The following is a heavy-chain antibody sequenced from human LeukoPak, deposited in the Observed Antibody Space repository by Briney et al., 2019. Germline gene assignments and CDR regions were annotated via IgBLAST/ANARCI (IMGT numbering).Heavy chain of an antibody. CDR1: GFTFSSYA. J-gene: IGHJ4*02. D-gene: IGHD2-15*01. CDR3: AKDQDGYCSGGSCYSHY. Sequence: PGGSLRLSCAASGFTFSSYAMNWVRQAPGKGLEWVSALSGSGASTYYADSVKGRFTISRDNSKSTLYLQMSSLRAEDTAVYYCAKDQDGYCSGGSCYSHYWGQGTLVTVSS. CDR2: LSGSGAST. V-gene: IGHV3-23*01.